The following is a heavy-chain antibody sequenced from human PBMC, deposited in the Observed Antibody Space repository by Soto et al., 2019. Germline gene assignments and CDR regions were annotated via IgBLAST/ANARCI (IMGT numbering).Heavy chain of an antibody. CDR2: VSWNRGSI. CDR3: AKDRCVGDFSSFDS. J-gene: IGHJ4*02. V-gene: IGHV3-9*01. CDR1: GFIFDNHA. Sequence: EVQLVQSGGGLVQPGRSLRLSCAASGFIFDNHAMNWVRQAPGKGLEWVAGVSWNRGSIDYADSVKGRFTISRDNAKNPLYLQMNSLRAEDTALYSCAKDRCVGDFSSFDSWGQGTLVTVSS. D-gene: IGHD2-21*02.